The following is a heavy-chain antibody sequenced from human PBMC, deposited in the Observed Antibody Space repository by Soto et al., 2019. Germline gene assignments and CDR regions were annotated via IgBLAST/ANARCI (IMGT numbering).Heavy chain of an antibody. CDR2: IIPMFGIT. CDR1: GGPFSSYV. V-gene: IGHV1-69*04. Sequence: QVQLVQSGAEVKKPGSSVKVSCKASGGPFSSYVLTWVRQAPGQGLEWMGRIIPMFGITDFAPKFQGRVTSTADKPTTTAYMELSSLRSEETAIYYCARDRALNNAAVGMAYWGQGTLVTVSS. CDR3: ARDRALNNAAVGMAY. J-gene: IGHJ4*02. D-gene: IGHD6-13*01.